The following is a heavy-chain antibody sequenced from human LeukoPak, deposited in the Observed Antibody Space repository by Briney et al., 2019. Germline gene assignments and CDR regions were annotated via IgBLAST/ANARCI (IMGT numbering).Heavy chain of an antibody. CDR2: IYYTGST. V-gene: IGHV4-59*01. CDR3: SRGRNTLSP. CDR1: GGXITTYF. J-gene: IGHJ5*02. Sequence: PSEALSLTCFVSGGXITTYFWTWMRQPLGKGLGWIGYIYYTGSTNYNPSLKSRVTMSVDSYKNQISLNLTSMTAADTAVYYCSRGRNTLSPWGQGSLVTVSS.